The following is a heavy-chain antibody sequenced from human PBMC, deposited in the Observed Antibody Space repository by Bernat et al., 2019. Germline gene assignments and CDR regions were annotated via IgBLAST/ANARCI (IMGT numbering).Heavy chain of an antibody. J-gene: IGHJ4*02. V-gene: IGHV3-73*01. CDR3: TTWGKDF. D-gene: IGHD3-16*01. CDR2: IRSKRNKYAT. Sequence: VQLVESGGGVVQPGRSLRLSCAASGFTFSESDIHWVRQASGKGLEWVGRIRSKRNKYATAYAASVKGRFTISRDDSKNTAYLQMNSLTTEDTAVYYCTTWGKDFWGQGTLLTVSS. CDR1: GFTFSESD.